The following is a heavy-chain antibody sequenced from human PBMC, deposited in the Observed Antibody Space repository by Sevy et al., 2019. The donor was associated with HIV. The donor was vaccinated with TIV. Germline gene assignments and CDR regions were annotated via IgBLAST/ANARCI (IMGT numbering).Heavy chain of an antibody. V-gene: IGHV4-39*01. CDR3: ARHARAAYYYYYYGMDV. CDR1: GGSISSSSYY. J-gene: IGHJ6*02. CDR2: IYYSGST. Sequence: SETLSLTCTVSGGSISSSSYYWGWIRQPPGKGLEWIGSIYYSGSTYYNPSLKSRVTISVDTSKNQFSLKLGSVTAADTAVYYCARHARAAYYYYYYGMDVWGQGTTVTVSS. D-gene: IGHD6-13*01.